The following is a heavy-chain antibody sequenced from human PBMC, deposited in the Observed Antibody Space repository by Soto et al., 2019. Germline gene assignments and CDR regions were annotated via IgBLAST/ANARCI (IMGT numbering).Heavy chain of an antibody. J-gene: IGHJ4*02. Sequence: PGGSLRLSCVVSGFTFASYGMSWVRQAPGKGLEWVAGIIGSGGSTDYIDSVKGRFTISRDNSKDILYLQMNNLRADDTAIYYCAKSVRPVSVCFDCWGQGTAVTVSS. CDR3: AKSVRPVSVCFDC. D-gene: IGHD6-19*01. V-gene: IGHV3-23*01. CDR1: GFTFASYG. CDR2: IIGSGGST.